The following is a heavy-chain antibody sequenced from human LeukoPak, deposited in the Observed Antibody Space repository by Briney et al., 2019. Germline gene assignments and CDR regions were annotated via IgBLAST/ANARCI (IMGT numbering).Heavy chain of an antibody. D-gene: IGHD3-22*01. J-gene: IGHJ4*02. CDR3: AREGNYYYDSSGSDY. CDR2: ISSSSSYI. CDR1: GFTFSSYA. V-gene: IGHV3-21*01. Sequence: GGSLRLSCAASGFTFSSYAMSWVRQAPGKGLEWVSSISSSSSYIYYADSVKGRFTISRDNAKNSLYLQMNSLRAEDTAVYYCAREGNYYYDSSGSDYWGQGTLVTVSS.